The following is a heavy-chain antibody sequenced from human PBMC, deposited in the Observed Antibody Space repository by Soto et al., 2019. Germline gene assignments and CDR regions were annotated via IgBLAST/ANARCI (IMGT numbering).Heavy chain of an antibody. D-gene: IGHD6-13*01. J-gene: IGHJ6*02. CDR3: AYGGSSWPQYYYYGMDV. Sequence: VDEGSIVDFCGSCISQTPGKGLEWIGEINHGGSTNYNPSLKSRVTISVDTSKNQFSLKLSSVTAADTAVYYCAYGGSSWPQYYYYGMDVWGQGTTVTVSS. CDR2: INHGGST. V-gene: IGHV4-34*01. CDR1: EGSIVDFC.